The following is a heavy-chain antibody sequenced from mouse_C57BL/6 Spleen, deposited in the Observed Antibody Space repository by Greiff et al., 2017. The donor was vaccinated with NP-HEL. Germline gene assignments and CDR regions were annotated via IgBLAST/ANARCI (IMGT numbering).Heavy chain of an antibody. J-gene: IGHJ4*01. D-gene: IGHD2-4*01. CDR1: GFSLTSYG. V-gene: IGHV2-2*01. CDR2: IWSGGST. Sequence: VQVVESGPGLVQPSQSLSITCTVSGFSLTSYGVHWVRQSPGKGLEWLGVIWSGGSTDYNAAFISRLSISKDNSKSQVFFKMNSLQADDTAIYYCARNGDYEGDYYAMDYWGQGTSVTVSS. CDR3: ARNGDYEGDYYAMDY.